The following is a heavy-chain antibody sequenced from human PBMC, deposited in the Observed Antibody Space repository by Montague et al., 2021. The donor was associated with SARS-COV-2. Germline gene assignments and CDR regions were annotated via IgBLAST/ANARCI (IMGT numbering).Heavy chain of an antibody. D-gene: IGHD5-18*01. CDR2: ISYDGSNK. V-gene: IGHV3-30*04. Sequence: SLRLSCAASGFTFSSYAMHWVRQAPGKWLEWVAVISYDGSNKYYADSVKGRFTISRDNSKNTLYLQMNSLRAEDTAVYYCARERFLPGYSEIGYWGQGTLVTVSS. CDR3: ARERFLPGYSEIGY. J-gene: IGHJ4*02. CDR1: GFTFSSYA.